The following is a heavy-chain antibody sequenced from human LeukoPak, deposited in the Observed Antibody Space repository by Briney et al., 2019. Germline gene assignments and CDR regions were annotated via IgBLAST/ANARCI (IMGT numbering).Heavy chain of an antibody. V-gene: IGHV3-48*03. CDR1: GFTFSSYE. CDR3: ARAGIYDSSGYYLLDY. Sequence: PGGSLRLSCAASGFTFSSYEMNWVRQAPGKGLEWVSYISSSGSTIYYADSVKGRFTISRDNAKNSLYLQMNSLRAEDTAVYYCARAGIYDSSGYYLLDYWGQGTLVTVSS. D-gene: IGHD3-22*01. J-gene: IGHJ4*02. CDR2: ISSSGSTI.